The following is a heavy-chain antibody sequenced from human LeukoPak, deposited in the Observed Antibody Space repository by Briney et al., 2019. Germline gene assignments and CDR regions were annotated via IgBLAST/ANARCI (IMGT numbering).Heavy chain of an antibody. CDR3: ARSGGYSYGPFDY. CDR1: GGAFSSYA. V-gene: IGHV1-69*13. D-gene: IGHD5-18*01. J-gene: IGHJ4*02. Sequence: SVKVSCKASGGAFSSYAISWVRQTPGQGLEWMGGIIPIFGTANYAQKFQGRVTITADESTSTAYMELSSLRSEDTAVYYCARSGGYSYGPFDYWGQGTLVTVSS. CDR2: IIPIFGTA.